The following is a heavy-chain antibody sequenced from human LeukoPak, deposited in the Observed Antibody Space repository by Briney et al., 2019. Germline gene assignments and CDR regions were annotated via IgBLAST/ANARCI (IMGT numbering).Heavy chain of an antibody. D-gene: IGHD2-2*01. J-gene: IGHJ1*01. CDR3: VHDIPGGEGFQH. CDR2: IYGNDDK. CDR1: GFSLSTSGVG. V-gene: IGHV2-5*01. Sequence: SGPTLVKPTQTLTLTCTFSGFSLSTSGVGVGWNRQPPGKALEWLALIYGNDDKRYCPSLKSRLTVTKDTSKNQVVLTMTNMDPVDTATYYCVHDIPGGEGFQHWGQGTLVTVSS.